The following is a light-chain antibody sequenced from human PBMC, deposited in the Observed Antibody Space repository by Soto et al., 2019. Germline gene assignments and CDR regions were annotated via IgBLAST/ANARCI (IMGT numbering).Light chain of an antibody. V-gene: IGLV2-11*01. CDR2: DVS. CDR3: CSYARNRDVL. J-gene: IGLJ2*01. Sequence: QSVLTQPRSVSGSPGQSVTISCTGTSSDVGGYNYVSWYQQHPGKAPKLMIYDVSKRPSGVPDRFSGSKSGNTASLTISGLQAEDEADYYCCSYARNRDVLFGGGTKVTVL. CDR1: SSDVGGYNY.